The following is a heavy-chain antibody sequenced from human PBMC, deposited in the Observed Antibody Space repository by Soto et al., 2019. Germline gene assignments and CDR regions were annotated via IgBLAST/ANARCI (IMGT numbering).Heavy chain of an antibody. J-gene: IGHJ4*02. CDR1: GFTFSNAW. CDR3: TTCLQLVRPDYFDY. Sequence: GGSLRLSCAASGFTFSNAWMSWVRQAPGKGLEWVGRIKSKTDGGTTDYAAPVKGRFTISRDDSKNTLYLQMNSLKTEDTAVYYCTTCLQLVRPDYFDYWGQGTPVTVSS. CDR2: IKSKTDGGTT. D-gene: IGHD6-13*01. V-gene: IGHV3-15*01.